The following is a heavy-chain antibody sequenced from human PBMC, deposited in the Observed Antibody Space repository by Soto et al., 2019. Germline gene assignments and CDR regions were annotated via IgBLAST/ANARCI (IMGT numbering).Heavy chain of an antibody. CDR3: ARVTTFYDILTSSYALNYFDY. Sequence: EVQLLESGGGLVQPGGSLRLSCAASGFTFSNYAMTWVRQAAGKGLEWVSSISGPGGSTYYADSVQGRFTVSRDNSKDTLFLQMNNLRAEDTAVYYCARVTTFYDILTSSYALNYFDYWGQGTRVTVSS. CDR2: ISGPGGST. V-gene: IGHV3-23*01. D-gene: IGHD3-9*01. CDR1: GFTFSNYA. J-gene: IGHJ4*02.